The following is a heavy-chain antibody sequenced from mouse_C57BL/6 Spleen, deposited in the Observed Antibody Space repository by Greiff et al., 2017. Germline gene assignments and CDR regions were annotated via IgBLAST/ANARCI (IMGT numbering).Heavy chain of an antibody. J-gene: IGHJ2*01. CDR1: GFTFSSYG. CDR3: AREKDFGTTVVAPGGRYFDY. D-gene: IGHD1-1*01. V-gene: IGHV5-6*01. Sequence: EVQGVESGGDLVKPGGSLKLSCAASGFTFSSYGMSWVRQTPDKRLEWVATISSGGSYTYYPDSVKGRFTISRDNAKNTLYLQMSSLKSEDTAMYYCAREKDFGTTVVAPGGRYFDYWGQGTTLTVSS. CDR2: ISSGGSYT.